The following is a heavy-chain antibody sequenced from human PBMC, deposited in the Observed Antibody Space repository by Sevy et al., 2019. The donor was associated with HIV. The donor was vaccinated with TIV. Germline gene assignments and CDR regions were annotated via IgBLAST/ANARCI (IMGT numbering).Heavy chain of an antibody. CDR2: IYYSGST. J-gene: IGHJ4*02. V-gene: IGHV4-39*01. Sequence: SETLSLTCTVSGGSISSSSYYWGWIRQPPGKGLEWIGSIYYSGSTYYNPSLKSRVTITVDTSKNQFSRKLSTVTAADTAVYYCARVRGWLLTGGGYYFDYWGQGTLVTVSS. CDR1: GGSISSSSYY. CDR3: ARVRGWLLTGGGYYFDY. D-gene: IGHD3-9*01.